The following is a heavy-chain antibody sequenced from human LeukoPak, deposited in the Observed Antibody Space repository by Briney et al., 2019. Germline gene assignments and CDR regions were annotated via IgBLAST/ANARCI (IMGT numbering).Heavy chain of an antibody. CDR2: ITNDGSST. V-gene: IGHV3-74*01. J-gene: IGHJ4*02. CDR3: ARGSPLGGN. CDR1: GLTFSSHW. Sequence: PGGSLRLSCAASGLTFSSHWMHWVRQAPGKGLVWVSRITNDGSSTTYADSVKGRFTISRDNAKNTLSLQMNSLRAEDTAVYYCARGSPLGGNWGQGTLVTVSS.